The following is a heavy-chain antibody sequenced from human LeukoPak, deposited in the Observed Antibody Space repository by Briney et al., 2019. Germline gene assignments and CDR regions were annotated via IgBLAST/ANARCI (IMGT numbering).Heavy chain of an antibody. Sequence: SETLSLTCTVSGASISDYYWSWIRQSPGKGLEWIAYIYYSGTTSYNPSLKSRVTISVDTPKNQFSLRLNSVTTADTAVYFCARGHRGLEYWGQGTLVTVSS. CDR3: ARGHRGLEY. CDR2: IYYSGTT. J-gene: IGHJ4*02. D-gene: IGHD3-10*01. CDR1: GASISDYY. V-gene: IGHV4-59*01.